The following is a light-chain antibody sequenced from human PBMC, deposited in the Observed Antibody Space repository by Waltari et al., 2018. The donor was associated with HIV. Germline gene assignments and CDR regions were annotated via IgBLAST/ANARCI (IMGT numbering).Light chain of an antibody. CDR3: CSYADDYTWV. J-gene: IGLJ3*02. CDR2: DVN. V-gene: IGLV2-11*01. Sequence: QSALTQPRSVSGSPGQSVTISCTATSSDVGDYTYVSWYQQHPGKAPKLMIFDVNKRPSGVPDRFSGSKSGNTASLTISGLQAEDEADYYCCSYADDYTWVFGGGTKLTVL. CDR1: SSDVGDYTY.